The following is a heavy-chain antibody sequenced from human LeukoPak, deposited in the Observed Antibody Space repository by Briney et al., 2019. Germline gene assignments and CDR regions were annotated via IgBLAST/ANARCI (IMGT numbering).Heavy chain of an antibody. D-gene: IGHD1-26*01. CDR1: GFTFSSYE. V-gene: IGHV3-48*03. CDR3: ARDPYSGNYGAYYYYYMDV. Sequence: PGGSLRLSCAASGFTFSSYEMNWVRQAPGKGLECVSYISSSGSTIYYADSVKGRFTISRDNAKNSLYLQMDSLRVEDTAEYYCARDPYSGNYGAYYYYYMDVWGKGTTVTVSS. CDR2: ISSSGSTI. J-gene: IGHJ6*03.